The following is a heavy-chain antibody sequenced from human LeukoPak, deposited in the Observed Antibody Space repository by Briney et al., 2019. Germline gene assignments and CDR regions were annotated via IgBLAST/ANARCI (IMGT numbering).Heavy chain of an antibody. CDR2: IYYSGST. CDR3: ASRSDYGDYY. J-gene: IGHJ4*02. CDR1: GGSISSGGYS. D-gene: IGHD4-17*01. Sequence: PSQTLSLTCAVSGGSISSGGYSWSWIRQPPGKGLEWIGYIYYSGSTYYNPSLKSRVTISVDTSKNQFSLKLSSVTAADTAVYYCASRSDYGDYYWGQGTLVTVSS. V-gene: IGHV4-31*11.